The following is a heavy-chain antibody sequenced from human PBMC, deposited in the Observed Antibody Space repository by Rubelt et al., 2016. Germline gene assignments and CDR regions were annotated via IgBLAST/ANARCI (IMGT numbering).Heavy chain of an antibody. J-gene: IGHJ4*02. CDR3: AREGWT. V-gene: IGHV3-33*01. Sequence: QLQLQESGPGLVKPSGTLSLTCAVSGGSITSSNWWSWVRQPPGKGLEWVAIIWYDGGNKYYADSVKGRFTITRDNAKNPLYLQMNSLRAEDTAVYYCAREGWTWGQGTLVTVSS. CDR2: IWYDGGNK. CDR1: GGSITSSNW. D-gene: IGHD6-19*01.